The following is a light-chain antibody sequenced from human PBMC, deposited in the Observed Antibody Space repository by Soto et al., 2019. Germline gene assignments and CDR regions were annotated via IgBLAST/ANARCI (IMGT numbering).Light chain of an antibody. CDR2: LNSDGSH. CDR1: SGHNSYA. CDR3: QTWSTDIRV. Sequence: QAVVTQPPSASASLGASVKLTCTLSSGHNSYAIAWHQQQPEKGPRYLMKLNSDGSHSKGDGLPDRFSGSSSGAERYLTTSSLQSEDEADYYCQTWSTDIRVFGGGTKVTVL. J-gene: IGLJ3*02. V-gene: IGLV4-69*01.